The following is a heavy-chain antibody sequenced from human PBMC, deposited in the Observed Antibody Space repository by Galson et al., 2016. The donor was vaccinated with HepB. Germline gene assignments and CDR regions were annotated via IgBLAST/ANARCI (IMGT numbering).Heavy chain of an antibody. CDR1: GFGFSHYA. V-gene: IGHV3-30*18. CDR3: AKDPDPLS. J-gene: IGHJ4*02. D-gene: IGHD2/OR15-2a*01. CDR2: ITYNEVIQ. Sequence: SLRLSCAASGFGFSHYAMHWIRQAPGKGPEWVAHITYNEVIQYGDSVKGRFTISRDNSKNTLFLQMNNLRVEDTAVYYCAKDPDPLSWGQGTLVTVSS.